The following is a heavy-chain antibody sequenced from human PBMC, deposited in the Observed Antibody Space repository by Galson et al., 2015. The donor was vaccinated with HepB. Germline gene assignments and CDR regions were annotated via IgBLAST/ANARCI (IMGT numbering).Heavy chain of an antibody. CDR1: GFTVSSNY. CDR3: ARAPPYGDYVVNYFDL. CDR2: IYSGGST. V-gene: IGHV3-53*01. Sequence: SLRLSCAASGFTVSSNYMSWVRQAPGKGLEWVSVIYSGGSTYYADSVKGRFTISRDNSKNTLYLQMNSLRAEDTAVYYCARAPPYGDYVVNYFDLWGRGTLVTVSS. D-gene: IGHD4-17*01. J-gene: IGHJ2*01.